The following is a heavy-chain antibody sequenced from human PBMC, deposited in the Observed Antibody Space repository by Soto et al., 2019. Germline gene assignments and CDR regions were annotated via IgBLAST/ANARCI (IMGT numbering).Heavy chain of an antibody. CDR1: GYTFTSYY. CDR2: INPSGGTT. J-gene: IGHJ4*02. D-gene: IGHD3-10*01. V-gene: IGHV1-46*01. Sequence: ASVKVSCKASGYTFTSYYMHWVRQAPGQGLEWMGVINPSGGTTIDPQRFQGRVTVTRDTSTSTVYMELSSLRSDDTAVYYCARDWEFGYWGQGTLVTVSS. CDR3: ARDWEFGY.